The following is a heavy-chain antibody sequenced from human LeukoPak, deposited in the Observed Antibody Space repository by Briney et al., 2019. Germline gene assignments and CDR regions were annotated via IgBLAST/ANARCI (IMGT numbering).Heavy chain of an antibody. CDR1: GFKFSSYA. V-gene: IGHV3-30-3*01. D-gene: IGHD6-19*01. J-gene: IGHJ4*02. Sequence: PGRSLRLSCAAPGFKFSSYAMHWVRQAPGKGLQWVAVISYDGSNKYYADSVKGRFTISRDNSKNTLYLQMNSLRAEDTAVYYCASIAVAGTGNWGQGTLVTVSS. CDR2: ISYDGSNK. CDR3: ASIAVAGTGN.